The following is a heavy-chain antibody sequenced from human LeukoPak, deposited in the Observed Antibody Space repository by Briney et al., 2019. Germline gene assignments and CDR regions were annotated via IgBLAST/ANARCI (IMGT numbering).Heavy chain of an antibody. D-gene: IGHD3-22*01. CDR1: GGSISSSNW. V-gene: IGHV4-4*02. Sequence: SGTLSLTCAVSGGSISSSNWGSWVRPPPGKGGGGIGEIYHSGSTNYNPSLKSRVTISVDKSKNQFSLKLSSVTAADTAVYYCARGGAYYYDSSPFDHWGQGTLVTVSS. J-gene: IGHJ4*02. CDR3: ARGGAYYYDSSPFDH. CDR2: IYHSGST.